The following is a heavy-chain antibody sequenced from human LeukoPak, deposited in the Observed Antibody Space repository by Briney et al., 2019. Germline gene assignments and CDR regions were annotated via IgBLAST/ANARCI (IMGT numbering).Heavy chain of an antibody. D-gene: IGHD1-26*01. CDR3: ARDSRGVGATRPVP. CDR2: ISTYNGNT. CDR1: GYTFNSYG. V-gene: IGHV1-18*01. J-gene: IGHJ5*02. Sequence: GASVKVSCKASGYTFNSYGISWVRQAPGQRLEWMGWISTYNGNTNYAQKLQGTVTMTTDTSTSTAYMELRSLRSDDTAVYYCARDSRGVGATRPVPWGQGTLVTVSS.